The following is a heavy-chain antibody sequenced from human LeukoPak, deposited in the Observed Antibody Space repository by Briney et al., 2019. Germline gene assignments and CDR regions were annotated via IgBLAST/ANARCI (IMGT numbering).Heavy chain of an antibody. J-gene: IGHJ4*02. Sequence: PGGSLRLSCAASGFXFSSYWMHWVRQAPGKGLVWVSRIKSDGSSIRYADSVKGRFTISRDNAKDTLYLQMNSLRAEDTAVYYCARDLDYGGNSNFDYWGQGTLVTVS. V-gene: IGHV3-74*01. CDR2: IKSDGSSI. CDR3: ARDLDYGGNSNFDY. CDR1: GFXFSSYW. D-gene: IGHD4-23*01.